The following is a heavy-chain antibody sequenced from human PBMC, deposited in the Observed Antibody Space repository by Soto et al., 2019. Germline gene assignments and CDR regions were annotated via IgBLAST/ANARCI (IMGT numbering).Heavy chain of an antibody. Sequence: PSETLSLTCTVSGGSISSYYLGWIRQPPGKGLEWIGYIYYSGSTNYSPSLKSRLTITKDTSKNQVVLTMTNMDPVDTATYYCAHRPLGFATRFAPWGQGTLVTVSS. CDR2: IYYSGST. D-gene: IGHD2-15*01. CDR1: GGSISSYY. J-gene: IGHJ5*02. V-gene: IGHV4-59*01. CDR3: AHRPLGFATRFAP.